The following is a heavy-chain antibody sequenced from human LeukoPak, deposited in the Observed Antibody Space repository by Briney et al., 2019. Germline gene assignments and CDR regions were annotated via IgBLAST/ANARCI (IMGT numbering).Heavy chain of an antibody. CDR3: ARDGPATGIAVAGTWSFYYYYGMDV. D-gene: IGHD6-19*01. CDR2: ISSNGGST. Sequence: PGGSLRLSCVASGFTFSSYAMHWVRQAPGKGLEYVSAISSNGGSTYYANSVKGRFTISRDNSKNTLYLQMGSLRAEDMAVYYCARDGPATGIAVAGTWSFYYYYGMDVWGQGTTVTVSS. V-gene: IGHV3-64*01. J-gene: IGHJ6*02. CDR1: GFTFSSYA.